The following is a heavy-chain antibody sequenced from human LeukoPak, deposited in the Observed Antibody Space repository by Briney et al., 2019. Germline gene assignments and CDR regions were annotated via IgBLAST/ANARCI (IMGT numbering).Heavy chain of an antibody. CDR1: GFTFSNYW. CDR3: ATWNSGYDRSALWYFDY. J-gene: IGHJ4*02. V-gene: IGHV3-74*01. CDR2: VNSDGSST. Sequence: GGSLRLSCAASGFTFSNYWMHWVRQAPGKGLVWVSRVNSDGSSTSYAAFVKGRFTISRDNAKNTPYLQMNSLRAEDTAVYYCATWNSGYDRSALWYFDYWGQGTLVTVSS. D-gene: IGHD5-12*01.